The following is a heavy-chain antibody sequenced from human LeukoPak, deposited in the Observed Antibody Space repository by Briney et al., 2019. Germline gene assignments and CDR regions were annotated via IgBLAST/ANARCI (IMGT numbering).Heavy chain of an antibody. CDR1: GGSFSGYY. Sequence: SETLSLTCAVYGGSFSGYYWSWIRQPPGKGLEWIGEINHSGSTNYNPSLKSRVTISVGTSKNQFSLKLSSVTAADTAVYYCARHRGYYGSGSPFDYWGQGTLVTVSS. J-gene: IGHJ4*02. CDR2: INHSGST. D-gene: IGHD3-10*01. CDR3: ARHRGYYGSGSPFDY. V-gene: IGHV4-34*01.